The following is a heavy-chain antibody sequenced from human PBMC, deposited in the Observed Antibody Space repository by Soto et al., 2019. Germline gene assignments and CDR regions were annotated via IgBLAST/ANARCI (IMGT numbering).Heavy chain of an antibody. D-gene: IGHD3-22*01. CDR3: AREPGFGSGYYEPFDY. J-gene: IGHJ4*02. V-gene: IGHV4-38-2*02. Sequence: PPENLRLTCAVSRYSISSSYYWGWIRQPPGTGLELFGSIHNSGSTPSNPPLKSRVTISADTSKTQFSLKLSPVTAADTAVYYCAREPGFGSGYYEPFDYWGQGTLVTVS. CDR1: RYSISSSYY. CDR2: IHNSGST.